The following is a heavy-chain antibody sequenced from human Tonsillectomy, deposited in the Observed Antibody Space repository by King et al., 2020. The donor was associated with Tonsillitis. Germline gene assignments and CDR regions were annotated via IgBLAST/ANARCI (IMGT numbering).Heavy chain of an antibody. V-gene: IGHV3-23*04. D-gene: IGHD3-10*01. J-gene: IGHJ4*02. Sequence: VQLVESGGGLVQPGGSLRLSCAASGFTFSSHALSWVRQAPGKGLEWVSAISGSGGATYYADSVKARFTISRDNSKNTLYLQMNSLRAEDTAVYYCAEEFGEHFDYWGQGTLVTVSS. CDR3: AEEFGEHFDY. CDR2: ISGSGGAT. CDR1: GFTFSSHA.